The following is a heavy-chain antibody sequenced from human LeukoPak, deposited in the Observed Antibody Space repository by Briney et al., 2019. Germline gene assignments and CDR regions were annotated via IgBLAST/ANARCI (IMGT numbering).Heavy chain of an antibody. CDR1: GFTFSSYA. CDR3: AKDHLAVVITTFYY. J-gene: IGHJ4*02. Sequence: GGSLRLSCAASGFTFSSYAMSWVRQAPGKGLEWVSGISGSGPYTFYTDSVKGRFTISRDNSKNTLYLQMNSLRAEDTALYYCAKDHLAVVITTFYYWGQGTLVTVSS. D-gene: IGHD3-22*01. CDR2: ISGSGPYT. V-gene: IGHV3-23*01.